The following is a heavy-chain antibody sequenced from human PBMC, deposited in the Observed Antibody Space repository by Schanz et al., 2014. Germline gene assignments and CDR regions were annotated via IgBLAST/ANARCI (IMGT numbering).Heavy chain of an antibody. Sequence: EVQLLESGGGLVQPGGSLRLSCAASGFTFSSYAMTWVRQIPGKGLEWVSAISASGGTTYYADSVKGRFTISRDNAKNSLFLQMNSLRPEDTAVYYCARKMKLGVYGGKGHDSLDIWGQGTMVTVSS. V-gene: IGHV3-23*01. CDR1: GFTFSSYA. CDR3: ARKMKLGVYGGKGHDSLDI. D-gene: IGHD4-17*01. J-gene: IGHJ3*02. CDR2: ISASGGTT.